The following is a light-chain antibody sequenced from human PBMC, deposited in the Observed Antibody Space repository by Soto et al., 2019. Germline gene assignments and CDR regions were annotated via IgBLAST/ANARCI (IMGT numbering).Light chain of an antibody. Sequence: DIQMTQSPSSLSASLGDRVTITCWASQGIGVYLAWFQQKPGNVPRLLIYAASTLQSGVPSRFSGSGSGTDFTLTISSLQPEDVATYYCQKYNSAPLTFGGGTKVEIK. CDR2: AAS. V-gene: IGKV1-27*01. J-gene: IGKJ4*01. CDR3: QKYNSAPLT. CDR1: QGIGVY.